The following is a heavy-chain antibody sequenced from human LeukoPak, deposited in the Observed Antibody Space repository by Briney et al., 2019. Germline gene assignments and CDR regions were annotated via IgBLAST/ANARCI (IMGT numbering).Heavy chain of an antibody. CDR2: IYHSGST. D-gene: IGHD3-22*01. V-gene: IGHV4-34*01. CDR3: ARDLNYYDSSGQTDY. Sequence: SETLSLTCAVYGGSFSGYYWSWIRQPPGKGLEWIGSIYHSGSTYYNPSLKIRVTISVDTSKNQFSLKLSSVTAADTAVYYCARDLNYYDSSGQTDYWGQGTLVTVSS. CDR1: GGSFSGYY. J-gene: IGHJ4*02.